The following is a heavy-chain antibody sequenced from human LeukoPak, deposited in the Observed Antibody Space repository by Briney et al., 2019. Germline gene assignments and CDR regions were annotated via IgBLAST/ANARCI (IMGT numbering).Heavy chain of an antibody. D-gene: IGHD3-3*01. CDR1: GGSISSGGYY. CDR2: IYYSGST. Sequence: PSETLSLTCTVSGGSISSGGYYWSWIRQHPGKGLGWIGYIYYSGSTYYNPSLKSRVTISVDTSKNQFSLKLSSVTAADTAVYYCARVGLYDFWSGYFREYYFDYWGQGTLVTVSS. J-gene: IGHJ4*02. V-gene: IGHV4-31*03. CDR3: ARVGLYDFWSGYFREYYFDY.